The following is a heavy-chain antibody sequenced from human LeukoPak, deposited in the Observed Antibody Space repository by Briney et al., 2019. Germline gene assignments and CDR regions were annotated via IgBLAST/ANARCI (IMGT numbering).Heavy chain of an antibody. D-gene: IGHD6-13*01. CDR3: ARGYSSNWYLDT. V-gene: IGHV4-59*01. Sequence: SSETLSLTCAVYGGSFSGYYWSWIRQSPGSRLEWIGYFCYSGSANSSPNYNPSLKSRVTMSVDTSKNHFSLNLSSVIAADTAMYYCARGYSSNWYLDTWGQGTLVTVSS. CDR1: GGSFSGYY. CDR2: FCYSGSA. J-gene: IGHJ4*02.